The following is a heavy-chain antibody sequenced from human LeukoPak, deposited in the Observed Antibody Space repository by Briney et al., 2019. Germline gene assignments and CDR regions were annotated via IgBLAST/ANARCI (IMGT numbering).Heavy chain of an antibody. D-gene: IGHD1-26*01. V-gene: IGHV3-33*06. CDR1: GFTFSSYG. J-gene: IGHJ4*02. CDR2: IWYDGSNK. CDR3: AKLGTSGSYSFDY. Sequence: QSGGSLRLSCAASGFTFSSYGMHWVRQAPGKGLEWVAVIWYDGSNKYYADSVKGRFTISRDNSKNTLYLQMDSLRAEDTAVYYCAKLGTSGSYSFDYWGQGTLVTVSS.